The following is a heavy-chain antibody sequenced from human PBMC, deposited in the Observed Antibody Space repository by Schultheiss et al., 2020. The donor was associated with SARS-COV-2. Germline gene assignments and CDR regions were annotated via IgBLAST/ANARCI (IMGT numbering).Heavy chain of an antibody. J-gene: IGHJ4*02. D-gene: IGHD5-12*01. CDR3: LRDSGYDGSSY. CDR2: IHHSGRT. Sequence: SETLSLTCTVSGGSISSYYWTWIRQSPGKGLEWIGEIHHSGRTNYNPSLKSRVTLSVDTSKNQFSLKLTSVTAADTAVYYCLRDSGYDGSSYWGQGTLVTVSS. CDR1: GGSISSYY. V-gene: IGHV4-59*12.